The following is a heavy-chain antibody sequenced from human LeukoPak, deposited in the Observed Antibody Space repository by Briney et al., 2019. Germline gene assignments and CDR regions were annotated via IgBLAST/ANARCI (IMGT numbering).Heavy chain of an antibody. CDR2: IIPFIGAP. Sequence: ASVKVSCKASGGTFRTAAIAWIRQAPGEGLEWMGGIIPFIGAPNFAQRFHGRVTITTDETTSTVYMELSSLRSEDTAVYYCAREVITETTLGWFDPWGQGTLITVSS. CDR3: AREVITETTLGWFDP. CDR1: GGTFRTAA. D-gene: IGHD1-7*01. V-gene: IGHV1-69*05. J-gene: IGHJ5*02.